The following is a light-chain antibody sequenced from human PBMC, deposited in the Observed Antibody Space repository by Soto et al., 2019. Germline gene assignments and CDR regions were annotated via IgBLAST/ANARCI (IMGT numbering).Light chain of an antibody. Sequence: QSVLTQPPSVSGAPGQRVTLSCTGSSSNIGAGYDVHWYQQLPGTAPKLLIYGNNNRPSGVPDRFSGSKSGTPASLAITGLQAADEADYYCQSYDSSLSGSVFGGGTKLTVL. CDR3: QSYDSSLSGSV. CDR1: SSNIGAGYD. V-gene: IGLV1-40*01. CDR2: GNN. J-gene: IGLJ3*02.